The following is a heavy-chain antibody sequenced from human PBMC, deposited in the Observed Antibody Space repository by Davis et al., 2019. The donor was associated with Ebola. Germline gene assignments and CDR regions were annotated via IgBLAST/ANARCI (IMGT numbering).Heavy chain of an antibody. CDR1: GFTFSSYG. D-gene: IGHD3-10*01. V-gene: IGHV3-30*03. Sequence: GGSLRLSCAASGFTFSSYGMHWVRQAPGKGLEWVAVISYDGSNKYYADSVKGRFTISRDNSKNTLYLQMNSLRAEDTAVYYCARDQSGFGELFVDAFDIWGQGTMVTVSS. J-gene: IGHJ3*02. CDR2: ISYDGSNK. CDR3: ARDQSGFGELFVDAFDI.